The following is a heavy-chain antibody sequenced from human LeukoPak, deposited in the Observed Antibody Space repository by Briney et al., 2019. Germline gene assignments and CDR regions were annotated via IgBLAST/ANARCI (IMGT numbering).Heavy chain of an antibody. V-gene: IGHV1-2*02. CDR2: INPNSGDT. J-gene: IGHJ4*02. CDR1: GYTFTNYY. CDR3: ARGSTVGATESLGFDY. Sequence: ASVTVSCKTSGYTFTNYYAHWVRQAPGQGLEWMGWINPNSGDTHYAQTFQGRVTMTRDTSISTAYMELSRLRSDDSAVYYCARGSTVGATESLGFDYWGQGTPVTVSS. D-gene: IGHD1-26*01.